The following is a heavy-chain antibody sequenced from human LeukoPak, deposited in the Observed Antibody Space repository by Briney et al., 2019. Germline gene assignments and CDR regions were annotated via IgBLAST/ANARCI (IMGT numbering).Heavy chain of an antibody. J-gene: IGHJ4*02. Sequence: PSGTLSLTCTVSGGSISSGSYYWSWIRQPAGKGLEWIGRIYTSGSTNYNPSLKSRVTISVDTSKNQFSLKLSSVTAADTAVYYCARGRQNYDFWSGYSSFDYWGQGTLVTVSS. V-gene: IGHV4-61*02. CDR3: ARGRQNYDFWSGYSSFDY. CDR1: GGSISSGSYY. D-gene: IGHD3-3*01. CDR2: IYTSGST.